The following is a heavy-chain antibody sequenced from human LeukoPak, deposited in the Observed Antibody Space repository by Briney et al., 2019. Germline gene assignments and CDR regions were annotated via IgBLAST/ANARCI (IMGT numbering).Heavy chain of an antibody. CDR3: AKDSSLIAAADY. V-gene: IGHV3-30*02. CDR1: GFTFSSHG. CDR2: IRYDGSNK. Sequence: GGSLRLSCAASGFTFSSHGMHWVRQAPGKGLEWVAFIRYDGSNKYYADSVKGRFTISRDNSKNTLYLQMNSLRAEDTAVYYCAKDSSLIAAADYWGQGTLVTVSS. J-gene: IGHJ4*02. D-gene: IGHD6-13*01.